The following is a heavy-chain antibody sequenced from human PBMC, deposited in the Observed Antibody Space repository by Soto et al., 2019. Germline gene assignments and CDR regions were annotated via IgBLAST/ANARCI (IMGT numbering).Heavy chain of an antibody. J-gene: IGHJ4*02. CDR3: ATKRSSGLTKPNDY. Sequence: GGSLRLSCAASGFTFSSYSMSWVRQAPGKGLEWVSSISSSSSYIYYADSVKGRFTISRDNAKNSLYLQMNSLRAEDTAVYYCATKRSSGLTKPNDYWGQGTLVTVSS. CDR1: GFTFSSYS. D-gene: IGHD6-19*01. CDR2: ISSSSSYI. V-gene: IGHV3-21*01.